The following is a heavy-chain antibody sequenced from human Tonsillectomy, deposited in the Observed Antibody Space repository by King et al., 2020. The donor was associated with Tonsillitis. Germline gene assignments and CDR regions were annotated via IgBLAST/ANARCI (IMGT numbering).Heavy chain of an antibody. CDR3: AKDNRGYSYGPPTNWCDP. Sequence: VQLVESGGGVVQPGGSLRLSCAASGFTFSSYGMHWVRQAPGKGLEWVAFIRYDGSNKYYADSVKGRFTISRDNSKNTLYLQMNSLRAEDTAVYYCAKDNRGYSYGPPTNWCDPWGQGTLVTVSS. J-gene: IGHJ5*02. CDR2: IRYDGSNK. D-gene: IGHD5-18*01. CDR1: GFTFSSYG. V-gene: IGHV3-30*02.